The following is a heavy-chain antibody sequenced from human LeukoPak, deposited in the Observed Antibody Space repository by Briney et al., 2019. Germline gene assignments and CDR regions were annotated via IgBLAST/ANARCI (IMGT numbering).Heavy chain of an antibody. D-gene: IGHD3-22*01. CDR2: INPNSGGT. CDR1: GYTFTGYY. CDR3: ARNDDYDRSGYYY. V-gene: IGHV1-2*02. J-gene: IGHJ4*02. Sequence: GASVKVSCKASGYTFTGYYMHWVRQAPGQGLEWMEWINPNSGGTNYAQKFQGRVTMTRDTSISTAYMEVSRLRSDDTAVYYCARNDDYDRSGYYYWGQGTLVTVSS.